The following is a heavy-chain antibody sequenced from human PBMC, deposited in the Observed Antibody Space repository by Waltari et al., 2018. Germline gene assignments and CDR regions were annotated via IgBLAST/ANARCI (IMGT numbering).Heavy chain of an antibody. V-gene: IGHV3-53*01. CDR3: ARGLVVVAAKFYYYYGMDV. D-gene: IGHD2-15*01. Sequence: AASGFTVSSNYMSWVRQAPGKGLEWVSVIYSGGSTYYADSVKGRFTISRDNSKNTLYLQMNSLRAEDTAVYYCARGLVVVAAKFYYYYGMDVWGQGTTVTVSS. CDR1: GFTVSSNY. CDR2: IYSGGST. J-gene: IGHJ6*02.